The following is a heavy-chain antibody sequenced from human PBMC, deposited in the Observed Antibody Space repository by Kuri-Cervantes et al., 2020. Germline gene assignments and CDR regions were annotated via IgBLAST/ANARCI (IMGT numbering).Heavy chain of an antibody. CDR2: IYYSGST. D-gene: IGHD3-10*01. J-gene: IGHJ5*02. CDR1: GGSISSGDYY. CDR3: ARGRPTRWFGEYWFDP. Sequence: SETLSLTCTVSGGSISSGDYYWSWIRQPPGKGLEWIGYIYYSGSTYYNPSLKSRVTISVDTSKNQFSLKLSSVTAADTAVYYCARGRPTRWFGEYWFDPWGQGTLVTVSS. V-gene: IGHV4-30-4*08.